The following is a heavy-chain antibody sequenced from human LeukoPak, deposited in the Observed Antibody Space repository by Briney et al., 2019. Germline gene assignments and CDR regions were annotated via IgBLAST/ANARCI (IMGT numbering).Heavy chain of an antibody. CDR2: IYYSGST. Sequence: SSETLSLTCTVSGGSISSYYWSWIRQPPGKGLEWIGYIYYSGSTNYNPSLKSRVTISVDTSKSQFSLRLSSVTAADTAVYYCARGAAAFTTRWFDPWGQGTLVTVSS. D-gene: IGHD6-13*01. CDR1: GGSISSYY. V-gene: IGHV4-59*08. J-gene: IGHJ5*02. CDR3: ARGAAAFTTRWFDP.